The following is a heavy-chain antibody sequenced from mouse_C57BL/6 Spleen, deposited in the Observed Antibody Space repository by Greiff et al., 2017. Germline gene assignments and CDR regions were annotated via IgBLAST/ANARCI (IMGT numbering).Heavy chain of an antibody. J-gene: IGHJ2*01. CDR1: GFNIKDDY. V-gene: IGHV14-4*01. D-gene: IGHD1-1*01. CDR3: TTDYYGSSYVRY. CDR2: IDPENGDT. Sequence: DVKLVESGAELVRPGASVKLSCTASGFNIKDDYMHWVKQRPEQGLEWIGWIDPENGDTEYASKFQGKATITADTSSNTAYLQLSSLTSEDTAVYYCTTDYYGSSYVRYWGQGTTLTVSS.